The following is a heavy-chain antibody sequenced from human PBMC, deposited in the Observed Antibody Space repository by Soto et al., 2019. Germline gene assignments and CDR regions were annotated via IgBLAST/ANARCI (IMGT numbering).Heavy chain of an antibody. J-gene: IGHJ4*02. CDR2: INHSGST. D-gene: IGHD6-6*01. CDR3: ARVGGIAARQDY. V-gene: IGHV4-34*01. Sequence: TLSLTCAVYGGSFSGYYWSWIRQPPGKGLEWIGEINHSGSTNYNPSLKSRVTISVDTSKNQFSLKLSSVTAADTAVYYCARVGGIAARQDYWGQGTLVTVSS. CDR1: GGSFSGYY.